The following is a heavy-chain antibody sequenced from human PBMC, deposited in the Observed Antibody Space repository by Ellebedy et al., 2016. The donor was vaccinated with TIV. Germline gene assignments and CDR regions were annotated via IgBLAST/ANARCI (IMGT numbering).Heavy chain of an antibody. CDR3: AGDGSNFLFEY. Sequence: PGGSLRLSCAASGFTFSSSAMHRVRQAPGKGLEWVAVISYDGSNKYYADSVRGRFTISRDNSKNTLYLQMNSLRAEDTAVYYCAGDGSNFLFEYWGQGTLVIVSS. D-gene: IGHD5-24*01. CDR1: GFTFSSSA. CDR2: ISYDGSNK. V-gene: IGHV3-30-3*01. J-gene: IGHJ4*02.